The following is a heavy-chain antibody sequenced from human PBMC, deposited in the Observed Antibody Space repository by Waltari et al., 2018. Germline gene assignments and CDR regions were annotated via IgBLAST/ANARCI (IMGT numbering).Heavy chain of an antibody. D-gene: IGHD2-21*01. V-gene: IGHV3-7*04. Sequence: EVRLVESGGGLVQPGGSLRLSCAASGFTFSSSWMSWVRQAPGKGLEWVVSIKEDGSEKYYVDSAKGRSTISRDNAETSLFLQMNSLRVEDTAVYYCARGPYWGQGTTVTVSS. CDR1: GFTFSSSW. CDR3: ARGPY. CDR2: IKEDGSEK. J-gene: IGHJ6*02.